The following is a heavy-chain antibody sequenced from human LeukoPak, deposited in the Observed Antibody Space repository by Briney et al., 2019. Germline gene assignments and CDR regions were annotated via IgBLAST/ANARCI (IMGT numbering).Heavy chain of an antibody. CDR2: IYHSGST. CDR1: GGSISSSNW. Sequence: SETLSLTCAVSGGSISSSNWWSWVRQPPGKGLEWIGEIYHSGSTYYNPSLKSRVTISVDTSKNQFSLKLSSVTAADTAVYYCARGRRMIGSDAFDIWGQGTMVTVSS. CDR3: ARGRRMIGSDAFDI. D-gene: IGHD3-10*02. J-gene: IGHJ3*02. V-gene: IGHV4-4*02.